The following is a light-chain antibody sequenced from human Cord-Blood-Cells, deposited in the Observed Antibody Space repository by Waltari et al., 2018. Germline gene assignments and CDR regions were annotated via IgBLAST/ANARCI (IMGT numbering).Light chain of an antibody. J-gene: IGLJ3*02. V-gene: IGLV2-14*01. CDR1: SSDVGGYNY. CDR2: EAS. CDR3: SSYTSSSTLV. Sequence: QSALTQPASVSGSPGQSITISCTGTSSDVGGYNYVPWYQQHPGKAPKRMIYEASKRPPGVSNRFSGSKSGNTASLTISGLQAEDEADYYCSSYTSSSTLVFGGGTKLTVL.